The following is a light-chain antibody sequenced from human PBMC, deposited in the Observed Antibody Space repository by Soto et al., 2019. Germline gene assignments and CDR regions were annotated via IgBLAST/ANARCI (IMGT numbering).Light chain of an antibody. CDR2: AAS. V-gene: IGKV1-27*01. CDR1: QGIGVY. CDR3: QKYNSAPLT. J-gene: IGKJ4*01. Sequence: GDRVIITCRASQGIGVYLAWFQQKPGKVPKLLIYAASALQSGVPSRFSGSGSGTDFTLTISSLQPEDIATYYCQKYNSAPLTFGGGTRVEIK.